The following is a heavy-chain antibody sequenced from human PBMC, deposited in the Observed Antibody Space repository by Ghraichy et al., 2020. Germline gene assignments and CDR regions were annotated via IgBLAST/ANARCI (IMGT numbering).Heavy chain of an antibody. D-gene: IGHD6-13*01. J-gene: IGHJ6*03. V-gene: IGHV3-30*18. CDR1: GFTFSSYG. CDR2: ISYDGSNK. CDR3: AKVAEQQLAIYYYYYYMDV. Sequence: GESLNISCAASGFTFSSYGMHWVRQAPGKGLEWVAVISYDGSNKYYADSVKGRFTISRDNSKNTLYLQMNSLRAEDTAVYYCAKVAEQQLAIYYYYYYMDVWGKGTTVTVSS.